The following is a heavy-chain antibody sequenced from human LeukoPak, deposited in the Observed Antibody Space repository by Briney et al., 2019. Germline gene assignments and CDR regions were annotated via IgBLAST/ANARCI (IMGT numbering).Heavy chain of an antibody. Sequence: GASVKVSCKASGGTFSSYAISWVRQAPGQGLEWMGRIIPILGIANYAQKFQGRVTITADKSTSTAYMELSSLRSEDTAVYYCARASDTAMVHIWGQGTMVTVSS. CDR1: GGTFSSYA. V-gene: IGHV1-69*04. J-gene: IGHJ3*02. CDR2: IIPILGIA. CDR3: ARASDTAMVHI. D-gene: IGHD5-18*01.